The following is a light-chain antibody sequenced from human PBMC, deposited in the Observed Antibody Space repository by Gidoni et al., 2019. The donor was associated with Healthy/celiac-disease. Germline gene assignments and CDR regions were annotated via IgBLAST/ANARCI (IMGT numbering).Light chain of an antibody. Sequence: ELVLTQSPATLSLSPGERATLSCRASQSVSSYLAWYQQKPGQAHRLLIYDASNRATGIPPRFSGSGSGTDFTLTISSLEPEDFAVYYCQQRSNWPPYTFGQGTKLEIK. CDR3: QQRSNWPPYT. CDR2: DAS. V-gene: IGKV3-11*01. J-gene: IGKJ2*01. CDR1: QSVSSY.